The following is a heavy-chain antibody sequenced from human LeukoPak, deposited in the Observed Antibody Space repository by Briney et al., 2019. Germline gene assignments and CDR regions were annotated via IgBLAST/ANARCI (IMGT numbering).Heavy chain of an antibody. Sequence: ASVKVSCKASGYTFTAHFLHWVRQAPGQGLEWMEWINPNSGGPIYAQTFHGRVTMTTDTSITTAYMELNGLKSDDTAVYYCARDMGYTYGYRLYHYGMDLWGQGTTVTVSS. D-gene: IGHD5-18*01. CDR2: INPNSGGP. CDR3: ARDMGYTYGYRLYHYGMDL. V-gene: IGHV1-2*02. CDR1: GYTFTAHF. J-gene: IGHJ6*02.